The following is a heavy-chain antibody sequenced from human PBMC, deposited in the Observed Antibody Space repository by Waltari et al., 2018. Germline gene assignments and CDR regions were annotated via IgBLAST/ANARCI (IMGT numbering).Heavy chain of an antibody. D-gene: IGHD5-12*01. V-gene: IGHV4-28*03. CDR1: GYSISSSNW. CDR2: IYYSGST. J-gene: IGHJ4*02. CDR3: ARAGRWLRLPEFDY. Sequence: QVQLQESGPGLVKPSDTLSLTCAVSGYSISSSNWWGWIRQPPGKGLEWIGYIYYSGSTNYNPSLKSRVTISVDTSKNQFSLKLSSVTAADTAVYYCARAGRWLRLPEFDYWGQGTLVTVSS.